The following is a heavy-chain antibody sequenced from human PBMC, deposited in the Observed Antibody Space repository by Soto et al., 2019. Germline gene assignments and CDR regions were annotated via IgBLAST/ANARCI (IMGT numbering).Heavy chain of an antibody. D-gene: IGHD2-15*01. CDR3: ARARTSSCPVGCWFDP. V-gene: IGHV1-69*12. CDR2: IIPIFGTG. Sequence: QVQLVQSGAEVKKPGSSVKVSCKASAGTFSSYAISWVRQAPGQGLEWMGGIIPIFGTGNYAQKFQGRVTITADEYTSTAYMELSSLRSEDTAVYYCARARTSSCPVGCWFDPWGQGTLVTVSS. CDR1: AGTFSSYA. J-gene: IGHJ5*02.